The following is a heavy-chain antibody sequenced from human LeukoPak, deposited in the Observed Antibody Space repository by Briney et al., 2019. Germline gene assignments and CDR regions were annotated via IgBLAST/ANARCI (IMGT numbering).Heavy chain of an antibody. CDR2: IYDSGST. D-gene: IGHD6-6*01. Sequence: SETLSLTCTVSGGSISSYYWSWIWQPPGKGLEWIGYIYDSGSTNYNPSLKSRVTISVDTSKNQFSLKLSSVTAADTAVYYCARVSSSSGYYYYYMDVWGKGTTVTVSS. J-gene: IGHJ6*03. V-gene: IGHV4-59*01. CDR1: GGSISSYY. CDR3: ARVSSSSGYYYYYMDV.